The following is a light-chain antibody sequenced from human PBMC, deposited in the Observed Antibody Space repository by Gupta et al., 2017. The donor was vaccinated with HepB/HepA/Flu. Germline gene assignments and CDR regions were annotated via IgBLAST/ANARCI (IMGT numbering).Light chain of an antibody. V-gene: IGLV1-36*01. CDR2: YDD. J-gene: IGLJ3*02. CDR3: AAWDDNLNGVV. Sequence: QSVVTQPPSVSEAPRQRVTISCSGSWSNVGNNAVNWYQQLPGKAPKLLIYYDDLLPSGVSDRFSGSKSGTSASLAISGLQSEDEADYYRAAWDDNLNGVVFGGGTKLTVL. CDR1: WSNVGNNA.